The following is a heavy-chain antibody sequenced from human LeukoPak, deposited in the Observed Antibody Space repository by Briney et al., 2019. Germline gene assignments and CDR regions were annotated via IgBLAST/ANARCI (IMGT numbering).Heavy chain of an antibody. V-gene: IGHV1-58*01. D-gene: IGHD1-26*01. CDR3: AADQGGSGSYIGYLAELVG. CDR1: GFTFTSSA. CDR2: IVAGSGNT. Sequence: SVKVSCKASGFTFTSSAVQWVRQARGQRLEWIGWIVAGSGNTNYAQKFQERVTITRDMSTSTAYMELSSLRSEDTAVYYCAADQGGSGSYIGYLAELVGWGQGTLVTVSS. J-gene: IGHJ4*02.